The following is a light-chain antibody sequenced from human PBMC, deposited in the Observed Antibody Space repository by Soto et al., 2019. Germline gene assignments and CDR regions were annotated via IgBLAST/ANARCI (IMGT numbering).Light chain of an antibody. J-gene: IGLJ1*01. Sequence: QSVLTQPASVSGSPGQSITISCTGTSSDVGGYNYVSWYQQHPGKAPKLMIYDVSNRPSGVSNRFSGSKSGNTAFLTISGLQAEDEADYYCSSYTSSSTLYVFGTGTKGTVL. CDR1: SSDVGGYNY. CDR3: SSYTSSSTLYV. V-gene: IGLV2-14*01. CDR2: DVS.